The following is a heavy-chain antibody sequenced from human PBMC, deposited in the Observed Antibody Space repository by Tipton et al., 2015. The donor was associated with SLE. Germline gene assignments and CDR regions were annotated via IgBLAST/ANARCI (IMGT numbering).Heavy chain of an antibody. Sequence: SLRLSCAASGFTFNSYAMSWVRPAPGKGLEWVSGMSGSGGSTYYADFVKGRFTISRDNSKNTLYLQMNSLRPEDTAVYYCAKGSAAARPYYFDYWGQGTLVTVSS. CDR2: MSGSGGST. J-gene: IGHJ4*02. V-gene: IGHV3-23*01. D-gene: IGHD6-13*01. CDR1: GFTFNSYA. CDR3: AKGSAAARPYYFDY.